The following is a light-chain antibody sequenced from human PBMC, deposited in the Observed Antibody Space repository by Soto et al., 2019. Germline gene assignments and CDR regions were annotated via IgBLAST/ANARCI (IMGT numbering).Light chain of an antibody. CDR2: DAS. CDR3: QQYGSSPFT. CDR1: QSVSSSY. J-gene: IGKJ3*01. V-gene: IGKV3-20*01. Sequence: EGVLTQSPGSLSLSPGERAALSCRASQSVSSSYLAWYQQKPGQAPRLLIYDASNRATGIPDRFSGRGSGTDFTLTVSRLEPEDFAVYYCQQYGSSPFTFGPGTKVDIK.